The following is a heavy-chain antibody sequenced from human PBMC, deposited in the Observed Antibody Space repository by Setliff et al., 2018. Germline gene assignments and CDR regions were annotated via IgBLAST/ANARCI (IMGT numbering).Heavy chain of an antibody. D-gene: IGHD4-17*01. CDR3: AKDRVNDGVWDFDS. CDR1: GFTFRDYS. V-gene: IGHV3-53*01. CDR2: IDQISRT. J-gene: IGHJ4*02. Sequence: RLSCATSGFTFRDYSLTWVRQAPGKGLEWVAGIDQISRTYYPDSMKGRFTISRDNSRNTISLQINDLRAEDTATYYCAKDRVNDGVWDFDSWGQGLLVTVSS.